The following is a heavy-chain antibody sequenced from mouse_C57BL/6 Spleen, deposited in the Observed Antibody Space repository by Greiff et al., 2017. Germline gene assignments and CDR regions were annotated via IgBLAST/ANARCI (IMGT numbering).Heavy chain of an antibody. Sequence: LVESGAELVKPGASVKLSCKASGYTFTEYTIHWVKQRSGHGLEWIGRIHPSDSDTNYNQKFKGKATLTVDKSSSTAYMQLSSLTSEDSAVYYWAIEGSSVFFDYWGQGTTLTVSS. CDR2: IHPSDSDT. CDR3: AIEGSSVFFDY. J-gene: IGHJ2*01. V-gene: IGHV1-74*04. D-gene: IGHD1-1*01. CDR1: GYTFTEYT.